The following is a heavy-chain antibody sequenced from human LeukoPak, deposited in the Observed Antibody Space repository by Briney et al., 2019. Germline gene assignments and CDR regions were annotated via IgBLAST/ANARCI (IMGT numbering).Heavy chain of an antibody. D-gene: IGHD6-19*01. CDR2: IRYDGGNK. V-gene: IGHV3-30*02. J-gene: IGHJ4*02. CDR3: AKVEGQWLVGLREQPPGY. Sequence: PGGSLRLSCAASGFTFNIYGMHWVRQAPGKGLEWVSFIRYDGGNKYYADSVKGRFTISRDNSKNTLYLQMNSLTTEDTAIYYCAKVEGQWLVGLREQPPGYWGQGTLVTVSS. CDR1: GFTFNIYG.